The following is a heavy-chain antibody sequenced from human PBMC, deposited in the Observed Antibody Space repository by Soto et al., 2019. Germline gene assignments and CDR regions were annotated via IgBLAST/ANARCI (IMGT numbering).Heavy chain of an antibody. CDR1: GYTFTSYD. J-gene: IGHJ6*03. D-gene: IGHD3-10*01. Sequence: QVDLVQSGAEVKKPGASVKVSCKASGYTFTSYDINWVRQATGQGLEWMGWMNANSGDTGYSQKFQGRDTMPRNTSINTAYMEVRNPRSEDTALYFCARGLLFCQWLTRGGSYYFMEVWGKGTTVSVSS. V-gene: IGHV1-8*01. CDR2: MNANSGDT. CDR3: ARGLLFCQWLTRGGSYYFMEV.